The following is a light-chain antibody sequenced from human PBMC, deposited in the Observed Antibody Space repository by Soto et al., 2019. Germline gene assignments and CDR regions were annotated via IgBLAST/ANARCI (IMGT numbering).Light chain of an antibody. Sequence: QSALTQPPSASGSPGQSVTISCTGPNSDVGSYHFVSWYQQHPGKAPKLMIYEVNKRPAGVPDRLSGSKSGNTASLTVSGFQADDEADYYCSSFAGTITRYLFGGGTQLAVL. CDR2: EVN. V-gene: IGLV2-8*01. CDR3: SSFAGTITRYL. CDR1: NSDVGSYHF. J-gene: IGLJ7*01.